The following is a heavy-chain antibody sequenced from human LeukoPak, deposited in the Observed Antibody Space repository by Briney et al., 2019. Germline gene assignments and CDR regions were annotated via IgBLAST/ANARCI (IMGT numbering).Heavy chain of an antibody. V-gene: IGHV1-69*05. CDR3: ARDPLGWYYGSGSYSYDAFDI. Sequence: SVTVSCKASGGTFSSYAISWVRQAPGQGLEWMGGIIPIFGTANYAQKFQGRVTITTDESTSTAYMELSSLRSEDTAVYYCARDPLGWYYGSGSYSYDAFDIWGQGTMVTVSS. J-gene: IGHJ3*02. D-gene: IGHD3-10*01. CDR2: IIPIFGTA. CDR1: GGTFSSYA.